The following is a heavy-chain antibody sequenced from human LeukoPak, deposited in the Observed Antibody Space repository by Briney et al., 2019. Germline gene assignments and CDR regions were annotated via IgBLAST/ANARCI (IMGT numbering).Heavy chain of an antibody. CDR3: ARPLYSGSYYFAY. D-gene: IGHD1-26*01. J-gene: IGHJ4*02. CDR2: IYLGDSDT. CDR1: GYSFTNYW. Sequence: GESLKISCKSSGYSFTNYWIGWVRQMPGKGLEWIGIIYLGDSDTRYSPSFQGQVTISADKSISTAYLQWSSLKASDTAIYYCARPLYSGSYYFAYWGQGTLVTVSS. V-gene: IGHV5-51*01.